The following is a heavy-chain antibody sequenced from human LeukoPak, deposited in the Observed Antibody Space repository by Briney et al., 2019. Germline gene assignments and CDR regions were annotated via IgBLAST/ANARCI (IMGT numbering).Heavy chain of an antibody. Sequence: ASVKVSCKASGYTFTAYYMHWVRQAPEQGLEWMGWLNPNTGGTDYAQKFQGRITMTRDTSTSTAYMELSRLRSDDTAVYYCARAAPSGPFDYWGQGTLVPASS. V-gene: IGHV1-2*02. CDR1: GYTFTAYY. D-gene: IGHD5-12*01. J-gene: IGHJ4*02. CDR3: ARAAPSGPFDY. CDR2: LNPNTGGT.